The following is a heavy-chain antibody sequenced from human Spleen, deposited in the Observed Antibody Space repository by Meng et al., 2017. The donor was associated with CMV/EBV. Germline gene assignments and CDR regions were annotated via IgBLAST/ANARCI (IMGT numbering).Heavy chain of an antibody. CDR2: IYYSGST. Sequence: SWVRQHPGKGLEWIGYIYYSGSTYYNPSLKSRVTISVDTSKNQFSLKLNSVTAADTAVYYCARAGDGGYDYDYWGQGTLVTVSS. J-gene: IGHJ4*02. D-gene: IGHD5-12*01. CDR3: ARAGDGGYDYDY. V-gene: IGHV4-31*02.